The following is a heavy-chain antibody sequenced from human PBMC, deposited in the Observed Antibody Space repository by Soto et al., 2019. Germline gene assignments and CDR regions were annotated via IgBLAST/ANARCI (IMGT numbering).Heavy chain of an antibody. Sequence: ASVKVSCKASGYTFTSYGISWVRQAPGQGLEWMGWISAYNGNTNYAQKLQGRVTMTTDTSTSTAYMELRSLRSDDTAVYYCARGLYYYDSSGLGYWGQGTLVTVSS. D-gene: IGHD3-22*01. CDR2: ISAYNGNT. CDR1: GYTFTSYG. CDR3: ARGLYYYDSSGLGY. V-gene: IGHV1-18*01. J-gene: IGHJ4*02.